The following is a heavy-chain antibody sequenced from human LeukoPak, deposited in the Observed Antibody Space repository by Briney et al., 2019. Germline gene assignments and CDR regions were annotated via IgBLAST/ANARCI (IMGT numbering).Heavy chain of an antibody. CDR3: ARAGYSYDMDV. CDR2: IYYSGST. Sequence: KPSETLSLSCTVSGGSISSSSYCWGWIRQPPGKGLEWIGSIYYSGSTYYNPSLKSRVTISVDTSKNQFSLKLSSVTAADTAVYYCARAGYSYDMDVWGQGTTVTVSS. V-gene: IGHV4-39*01. J-gene: IGHJ6*02. CDR1: GGSISSSSYC. D-gene: IGHD5-18*01.